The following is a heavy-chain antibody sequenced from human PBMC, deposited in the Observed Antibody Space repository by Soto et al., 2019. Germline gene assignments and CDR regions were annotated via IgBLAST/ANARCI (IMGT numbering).Heavy chain of an antibody. V-gene: IGHV4-59*01. CDR2: IYYSGST. CDR1: GFSISSYY. Sequence: PSETLSLTCTVSGFSISSYYWSWIRQPPGKGLEWIGYIYYSGSTNYNPSLKSRVTISVDTSKNQFSLKMSSVTAADTAVYYCARLATRYYFDYWGQGTLVTVSS. D-gene: IGHD1-1*01. J-gene: IGHJ4*02. CDR3: ARLATRYYFDY.